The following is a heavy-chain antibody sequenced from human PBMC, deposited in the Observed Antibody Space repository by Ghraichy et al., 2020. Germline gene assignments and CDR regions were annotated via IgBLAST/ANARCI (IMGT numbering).Heavy chain of an antibody. Sequence: GSLRLSCAASGFTVSTNYMNWVRQAPGKGLEWVSVINSDGTTYYTDSVKGRFIISRDTSRNTLYLQMNSLRAEDTAVYYCARDYQAGIRRYDYWGQGTLVTVSS. CDR1: GFTVSTNY. V-gene: IGHV3-53*01. J-gene: IGHJ4*02. D-gene: IGHD2-2*01. CDR3: ARDYQAGIRRYDY. CDR2: INSDGTT.